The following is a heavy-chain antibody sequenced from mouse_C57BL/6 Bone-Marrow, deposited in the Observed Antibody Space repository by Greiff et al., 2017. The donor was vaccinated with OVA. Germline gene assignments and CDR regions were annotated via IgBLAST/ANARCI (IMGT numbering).Heavy chain of an antibody. CDR3: ARDAITTVPDY. V-gene: IGHV7-1*01. CDR2: SRNKANDYTT. D-gene: IGHD1-1*01. Sequence: EVKVVESGGGLVQSGRSLRLSCATSGFTFSDFYMEWVRQAPGKGLEWIAASRNKANDYTTEYSASVKGRFIVSRDTSQSILYLQMNALRAEDTAIYYCARDAITTVPDYWGQGTTLTVSS. CDR1: GFTFSDFY. J-gene: IGHJ2*01.